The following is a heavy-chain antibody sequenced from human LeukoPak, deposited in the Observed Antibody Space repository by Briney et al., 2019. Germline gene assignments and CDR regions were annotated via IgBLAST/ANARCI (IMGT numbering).Heavy chain of an antibody. CDR3: ARGLSDFDYAFDI. CDR2: ISSSRSTI. CDR1: GFTFSPYS. Sequence: PGGSLRLSCAASGFTFSPYSMNWVRQAPGKGLEWVSHISSSRSTIYYADSEKCRFTISRHNAKHSLYLHVHSLRAEDTAVYYCARGLSDFDYAFDIWGQGTMVTVSS. J-gene: IGHJ3*02. V-gene: IGHV3-48*01. D-gene: IGHD5-12*01.